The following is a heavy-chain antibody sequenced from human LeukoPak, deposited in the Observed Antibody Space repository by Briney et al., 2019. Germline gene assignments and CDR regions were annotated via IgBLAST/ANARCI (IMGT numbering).Heavy chain of an antibody. CDR2: INPRGGST. CDR3: ARDPAIAAAGKGHYYYYYMDV. CDR1: GYTFTSYY. Sequence: GASVKVSCKASGYTFTSYYMHWVRQAPGQGLEWMGIINPRGGSTSYAQKFQGRVTMTRYMSTSKVYMELSSMRSEDTAVYYCARDPAIAAAGKGHYYYYYMDVWGKGTTVTVSS. V-gene: IGHV1-46*01. J-gene: IGHJ6*03. D-gene: IGHD6-13*01.